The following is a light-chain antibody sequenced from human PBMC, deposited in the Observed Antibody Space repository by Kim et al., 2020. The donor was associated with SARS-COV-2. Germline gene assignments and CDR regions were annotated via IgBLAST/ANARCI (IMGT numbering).Light chain of an antibody. J-gene: IGKJ1*01. Sequence: DIQMTQSPSTQSASVGDRVTITCRASQSISSWLAWYQQKSGRAPKLLIYKASRLESGVPSRFSGSGSGTEFTLTISSLQPDDFATYYCKQYKSSSRTFGQGTKVDIK. V-gene: IGKV1-5*03. CDR3: KQYKSSSRT. CDR1: QSISSW. CDR2: KAS.